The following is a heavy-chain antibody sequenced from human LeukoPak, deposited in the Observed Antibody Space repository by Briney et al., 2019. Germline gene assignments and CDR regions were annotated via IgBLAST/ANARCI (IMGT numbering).Heavy chain of an antibody. V-gene: IGHV4-39*01. CDR2: IYYSGST. CDR3: ARGPRYYDILTGYSNWFDP. CDR1: GGSISSSSYY. J-gene: IGHJ5*02. D-gene: IGHD3-9*01. Sequence: SETLSLTCTVSGGSISSSSYYWGWIRQPPGKGLEWIGSIYYSGSTYYNPSLRSRVTISVDTSKNQFSLKLSSVTAADTAVYYCARGPRYYDILTGYSNWFDPWGQGTLVTVSS.